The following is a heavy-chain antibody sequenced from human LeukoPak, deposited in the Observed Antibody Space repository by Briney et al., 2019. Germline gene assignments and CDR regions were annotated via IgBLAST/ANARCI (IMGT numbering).Heavy chain of an antibody. V-gene: IGHV1-18*01. D-gene: IGHD3-10*01. CDR3: ARDPEDQHYYGSGRANWFDP. J-gene: IGHJ5*02. Sequence: ASVKVSCKASGYTFTSYGISWVRQAPGQGLEWMGWISAYNGNTNYAQKLQGRVTMTTDTSTSTAYMELRSLRSDDTAVYYCARDPEDQHYYGSGRANWFDPWGQGTLVTVSS. CDR2: ISAYNGNT. CDR1: GYTFTSYG.